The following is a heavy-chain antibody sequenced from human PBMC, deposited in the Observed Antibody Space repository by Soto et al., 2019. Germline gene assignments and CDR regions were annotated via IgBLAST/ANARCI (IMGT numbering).Heavy chain of an antibody. J-gene: IGHJ4*02. Sequence: QVQLVESGGGVVQPGRSLRLSCAASGFTFSSYAMHGVRQAPGKGLEWVAVIAYDGRNKYYADSVKGRFTISRDNSKNTLYLQMNSLRIEDTAVYYCARELERVFDYWGQGTLVTVSS. CDR2: IAYDGRNK. CDR3: ARELERVFDY. V-gene: IGHV3-30*04. CDR1: GFTFSSYA. D-gene: IGHD1-1*01.